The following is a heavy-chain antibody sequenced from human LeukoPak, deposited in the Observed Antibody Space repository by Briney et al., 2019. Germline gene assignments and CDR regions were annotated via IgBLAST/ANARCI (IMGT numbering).Heavy chain of an antibody. V-gene: IGHV4-59*01. D-gene: IGHD6-19*01. CDR2: IYYSGSA. J-gene: IGHJ5*02. CDR1: GGSISSYY. Sequence: KPSETLSLTCTVSGGSISSYYWSWIRQPPGKGLEWIGYIYYSGSANYNPSLKSRVTTSVDTSKNQFYLKLSSVTAADTAVYYCARSYSSGWYWFDPWGQGTLVTVSS. CDR3: ARSYSSGWYWFDP.